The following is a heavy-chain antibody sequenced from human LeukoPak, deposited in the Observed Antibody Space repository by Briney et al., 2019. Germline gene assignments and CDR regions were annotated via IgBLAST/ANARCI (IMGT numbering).Heavy chain of an antibody. CDR2: INPSDGRA. J-gene: IGHJ4*02. Sequence: ASVKVSCTTFGYTFTTYYIHWVRQAPGQGLEWMGIINPSDGRATYTQKFQGRVTTSRDTSTSTLYLDLSSLASEDAAVYYCARQGVPTGWFFDYGGPGTLVTVSS. V-gene: IGHV1-46*01. CDR1: GYTFTTYY. CDR3: ARQGVPTGWFFDY. D-gene: IGHD5-12*01.